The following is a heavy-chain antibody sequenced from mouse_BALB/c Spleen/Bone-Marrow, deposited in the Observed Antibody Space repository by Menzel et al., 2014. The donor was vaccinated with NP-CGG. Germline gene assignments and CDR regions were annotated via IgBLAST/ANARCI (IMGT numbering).Heavy chain of an antibody. Sequence: QVQLKESGAELARPGASVKMSCKASGYTFAYYTVHWVKQRPGQGLEWIGYINPSSGYTNYNQKFKDKATLTTDKSSSTAYMQQSSLTSEDSAVYYCAREVYGYWFAYWGQGTLVTVSA. D-gene: IGHD2-2*01. CDR2: INPSSGYT. CDR3: AREVYGYWFAY. V-gene: IGHV1-4*01. J-gene: IGHJ3*01. CDR1: GYTFAYYT.